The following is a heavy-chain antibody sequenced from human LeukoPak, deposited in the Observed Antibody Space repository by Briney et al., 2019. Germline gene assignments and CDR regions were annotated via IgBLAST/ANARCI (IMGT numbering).Heavy chain of an antibody. Sequence: GGSLRLSCAASGFTFSNYGMHWVRQAPGKGLEWEAVIWYDGSNKIYTESVKGRFTISRDNSKNTLYLQMNSLKAEDTAVYYCARESDGFGQLLLYYSYYGMDVWGQGTTVTVSS. D-gene: IGHD3-10*01. CDR2: IWYDGSNK. CDR1: GFTFSNYG. J-gene: IGHJ6*02. V-gene: IGHV3-33*01. CDR3: ARESDGFGQLLLYYSYYGMDV.